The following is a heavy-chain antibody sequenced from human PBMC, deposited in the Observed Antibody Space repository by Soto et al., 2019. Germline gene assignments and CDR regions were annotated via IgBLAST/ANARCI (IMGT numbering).Heavy chain of an antibody. CDR1: GYTFTNYA. CDR2: ISASTRNT. CDR3: ARCYCSVGSCYACWHFDL. V-gene: IGHV1-18*01. D-gene: IGHD2-15*01. J-gene: IGHJ2*01. Sequence: QVQLVQSGAEVKKPGASVKVSCQASGYTFTNYAISWVRQAPGQGLEWMGWISASTRNTDQAQNFQGRVTMTIDTSTHTAYMELRSLRSDDTAVYYCARCYCSVGSCYACWHFDLWGRGTLVTVSS.